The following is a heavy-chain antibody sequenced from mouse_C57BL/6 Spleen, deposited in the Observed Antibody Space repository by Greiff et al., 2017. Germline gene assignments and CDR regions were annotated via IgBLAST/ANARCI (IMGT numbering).Heavy chain of an antibody. CDR2: ISSGSSTI. CDR1: GFTFSDYG. V-gene: IGHV5-17*01. CDR3: ARRAGYYFDY. D-gene: IGHD3-1*01. J-gene: IGHJ2*01. Sequence: EVKLVESGGGLVKPGGSLKLSCAASGFTFSDYGMHWVRQAPEKGLEWVAYISSGSSTIYYAATVKGRFTISRDNAKNTLFLQMTSLRSEDTAMYYCARRAGYYFDYWGQGTTLTVSS.